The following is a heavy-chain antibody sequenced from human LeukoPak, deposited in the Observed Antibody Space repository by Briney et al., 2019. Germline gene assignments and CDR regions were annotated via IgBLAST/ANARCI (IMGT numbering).Heavy chain of an antibody. CDR2: INPNSGGT. D-gene: IGHD3-16*01. CDR1: GYTFTGYY. J-gene: IGHJ4*02. Sequence: GASVKVSCKASGYTFTGYYMHWVRQAPGQGLEWMGRINPNSGGTNYAQKFQGRVTMTRDTSISTAYMELSRMRSDDTAVYCCARDPPFAGAPTDRFDYWGQGTLVTVSS. V-gene: IGHV1-2*06. CDR3: ARDPPFAGAPTDRFDY.